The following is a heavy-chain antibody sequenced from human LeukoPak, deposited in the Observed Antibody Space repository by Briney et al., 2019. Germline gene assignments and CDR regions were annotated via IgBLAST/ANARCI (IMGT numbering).Heavy chain of an antibody. J-gene: IGHJ4*02. V-gene: IGHV3-7*03. Sequence: GGSLRLSRVASGFSFNNYRMTWVRQAPGKGLEWVANIKQDGSEKQYVDSVKGRFAISRDNAKKPLYLQINTLRAEDTAVYYCVRGPHIAATSYWGQGTLVTVSS. CDR1: GFSFNNYR. D-gene: IGHD6-25*01. CDR2: IKQDGSEK. CDR3: VRGPHIAATSY.